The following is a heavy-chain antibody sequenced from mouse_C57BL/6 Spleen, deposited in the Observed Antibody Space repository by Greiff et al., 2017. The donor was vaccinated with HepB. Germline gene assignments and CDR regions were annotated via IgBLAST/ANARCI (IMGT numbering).Heavy chain of an antibody. V-gene: IGHV1-69*01. CDR2: IDPSDSYT. J-gene: IGHJ2*01. CDR3: ARSEGTTVVDY. Sequence: VQLQQPGAELVMPGASVKLSCKASGYTFTSYWMPWVKQRPGQGLEWIGEIDPSDSYTNYNQKFKGKSTLTVDKSSSTAYMQLSSLTSEDSAVYYCARSEGTTVVDYWGQGTTLTVSS. D-gene: IGHD1-1*01. CDR1: GYTFTSYW.